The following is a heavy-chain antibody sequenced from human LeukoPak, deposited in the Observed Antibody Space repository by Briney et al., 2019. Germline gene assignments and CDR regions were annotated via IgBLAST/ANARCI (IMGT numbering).Heavy chain of an antibody. Sequence: SETLSLTCTVSGGSVSSSTYHWGWIRQPPGKGLEWIGSIYYGGSTYYNPSLNSRVTVSVDTSKNQFSLKLSSVSAADTAVYYCARRTYYGDFDYWGQGTLVTVSS. D-gene: IGHD4-17*01. V-gene: IGHV4-39*01. CDR2: IYYGGST. CDR3: ARRTYYGDFDY. CDR1: GGSVSSSTYH. J-gene: IGHJ4*02.